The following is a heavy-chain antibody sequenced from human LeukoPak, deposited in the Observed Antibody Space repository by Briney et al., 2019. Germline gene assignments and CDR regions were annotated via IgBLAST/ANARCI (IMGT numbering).Heavy chain of an antibody. D-gene: IGHD6-19*01. CDR2: INPNSGGT. CDR3: ARGYSSGWYNDFDY. CDR1: GGTFSSYA. Sequence: GASVKVSCKASGGTFSSYAISWVRQAPGQGLEWMGWINPNSGGTNYAQKFQGRVTMTRDTSISTAYMELSRLRSDDTAVYYCARGYSSGWYNDFDYWGQGTLATVSS. V-gene: IGHV1-2*02. J-gene: IGHJ4*02.